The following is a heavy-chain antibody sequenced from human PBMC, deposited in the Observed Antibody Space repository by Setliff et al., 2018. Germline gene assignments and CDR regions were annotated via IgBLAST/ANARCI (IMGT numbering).Heavy chain of an antibody. CDR2: IYYSGST. J-gene: IGHJ5*02. V-gene: IGHV4-30-4*08. CDR3: ARVMGGSYGFSWFDP. D-gene: IGHD1-26*01. CDR1: GGSISSGDYY. Sequence: PSETLSLTCTVSGGSISSGDYYWSWIRQPPGKGLEWIGYIYYSGSTYYNPSLKSRVTISVDTSKNQFSLKLSSVTAADTAVYYCARVMGGSYGFSWFDPGAREPWSPSPQ.